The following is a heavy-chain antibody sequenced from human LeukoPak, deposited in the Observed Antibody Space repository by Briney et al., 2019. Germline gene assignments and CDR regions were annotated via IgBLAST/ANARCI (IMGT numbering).Heavy chain of an antibody. J-gene: IGHJ4*02. D-gene: IGHD3-16*01. CDR3: ARGKYYFDY. V-gene: IGHV3-23*01. Sequence: QTGGSLRLSCAGSGFTFSSYAMNWVRQAPGKGLEWVSGISGSGGSTYYADSVKGRFSISRDNSKNTLCLQMNSLRAEDTAVYYCARGKYYFDYWGQGTLVTVSS. CDR1: GFTFSSYA. CDR2: ISGSGGST.